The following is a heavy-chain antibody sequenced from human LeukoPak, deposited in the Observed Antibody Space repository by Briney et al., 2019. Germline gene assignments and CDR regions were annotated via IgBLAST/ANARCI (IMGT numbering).Heavy chain of an antibody. J-gene: IGHJ4*02. CDR2: ISGSGGST. CDR1: GFTFSSYA. CDR3: ARGSDYAGAFDY. D-gene: IGHD3-16*01. V-gene: IGHV3-23*01. Sequence: GGSLRLSCAASGFTFSSYAMSWVRQAPGKGLEWVSAISGSGGSTFYAESVKGRVTISRDNSKNTLYLQMNSLRDEDTAVYYCARGSDYAGAFDYWGQGTLVTVSS.